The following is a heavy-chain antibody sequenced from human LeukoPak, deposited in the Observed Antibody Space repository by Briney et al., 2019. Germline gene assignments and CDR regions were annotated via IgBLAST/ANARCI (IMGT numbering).Heavy chain of an antibody. CDR3: ARDRGFGQADV. CDR1: GFTFSGYW. CDR2: IKQDGGEK. D-gene: IGHD3-10*01. J-gene: IGHJ6*04. Sequence: GGSLTLSCAASGFTFSGYWMSWLRQAPGKGLEWVANIKQDGGEKYYVDSVKGRFTISRDDAKNSLYLQMNSLRAEDTAVYYCARDRGFGQADVWGKGTTVTVSS. V-gene: IGHV3-7*01.